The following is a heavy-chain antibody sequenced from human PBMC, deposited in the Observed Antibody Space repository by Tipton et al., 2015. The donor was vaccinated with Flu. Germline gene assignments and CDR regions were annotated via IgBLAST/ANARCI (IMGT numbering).Heavy chain of an antibody. CDR2: IYHSGST. CDR1: GYSISSGYY. D-gene: IGHD3-9*01. CDR3: ARHGYYDILTGYYSWFDP. Sequence: TLSLTCAVSGYSISSGYYWGWIRQPPGKGLEWIGSIYHSGSTYYNPSLKSRVTISVDTSKNQFSLKLSSATAADTAVYYCARHGYYDILTGYYSWFDPWGQGTLVTVSS. V-gene: IGHV4-38-2*01. J-gene: IGHJ5*02.